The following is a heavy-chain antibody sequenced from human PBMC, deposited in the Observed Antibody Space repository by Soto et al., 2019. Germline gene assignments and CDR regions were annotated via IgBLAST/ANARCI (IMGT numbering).Heavy chain of an antibody. J-gene: IGHJ5*02. V-gene: IGHV1-69*13. D-gene: IGHD1-7*01. Sequence: ASVKVSCKASGGTFSSYAISWVRQAPGQGLEWMGGIIPIFGTANYAQKFQGRVTITADESTSTAYMELSSLRSEDTAVYYCARDVTTGTTYLWFDPWGQGTLVTVSS. CDR1: GGTFSSYA. CDR3: ARDVTTGTTYLWFDP. CDR2: IIPIFGTA.